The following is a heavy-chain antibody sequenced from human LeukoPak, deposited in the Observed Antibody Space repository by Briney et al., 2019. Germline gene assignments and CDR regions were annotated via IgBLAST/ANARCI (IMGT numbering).Heavy chain of an antibody. CDR3: ARLIYDSSGLYGMDV. Sequence: GESLQISCQGSGYSFTSYWIGWVRQMPGKGLEWMGIIYPGDSDTRYSPSFQGQVTISADKSISTAYLQWSSLKASDTAMYYCARLIYDSSGLYGMDVWGQGTTVTVSS. V-gene: IGHV5-51*01. D-gene: IGHD3-22*01. CDR1: GYSFTSYW. J-gene: IGHJ6*02. CDR2: IYPGDSDT.